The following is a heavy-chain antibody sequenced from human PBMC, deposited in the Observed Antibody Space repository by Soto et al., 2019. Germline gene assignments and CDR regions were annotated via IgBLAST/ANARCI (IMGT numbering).Heavy chain of an antibody. Sequence: EVQLSGSGGGLVQPGGSLRLSCAASGFTFSSYAMSWVRQAPGKGLEWVSAISGSSTSTYYADSVKGRFTISRDNSKNALYLQMNSLRAEDTAVYYFAKDPSSAFAMENYFDYWGQGTLVTVSS. V-gene: IGHV3-23*01. J-gene: IGHJ4*02. CDR1: GFTFSSYA. CDR3: AKDPSSAFAMENYFDY. CDR2: ISGSSTST. D-gene: IGHD1-1*01.